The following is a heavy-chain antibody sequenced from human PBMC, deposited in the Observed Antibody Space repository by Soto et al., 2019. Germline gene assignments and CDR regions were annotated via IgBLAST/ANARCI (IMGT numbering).Heavy chain of an antibody. Sequence: SETLSLTCSVSGYSVSSSDYYWAWIRQPPGKGLEWIGSMFYSGLTHYNPSLKSRVTLSVDTSKNQFSVRLNSVTAADTAVYYCAPLSVSLSGPYGIHVWGQGTTVTVSS. CDR2: MFYSGLT. CDR3: APLSVSLSGPYGIHV. J-gene: IGHJ6*02. D-gene: IGHD2-15*01. CDR1: GYSVSSSDYY. V-gene: IGHV4-39*01.